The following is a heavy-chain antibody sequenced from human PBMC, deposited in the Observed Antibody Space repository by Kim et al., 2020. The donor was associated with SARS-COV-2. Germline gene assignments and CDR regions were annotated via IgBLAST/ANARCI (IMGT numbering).Heavy chain of an antibody. V-gene: IGHV3-30*04. CDR3: ARAYYRAWFDP. CDR1: GFTFSSYA. J-gene: IGHJ5*02. Sequence: GGSLRLSCAASGFTFSSYAMHWVRQAPGKGLEWVAVISYVGSNKYYADSVKGRFTISRDNSKNTLYLQMNSLRAEDTAVYYCARAYYRAWFDPWGQGTLVTVSS. CDR2: ISYVGSNK. D-gene: IGHD3-10*01.